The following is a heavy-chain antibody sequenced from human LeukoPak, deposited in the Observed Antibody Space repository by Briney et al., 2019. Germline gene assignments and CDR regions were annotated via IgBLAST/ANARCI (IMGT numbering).Heavy chain of an antibody. CDR2: ISGHSSTT. CDR3: ARDFSDVRGNIFDS. J-gene: IGHJ4*02. D-gene: IGHD3-10*02. V-gene: IGHV3-48*04. Sequence: GGSLRLSCAASGLIFSSYSMNWVRQAPGKGLEWVSYISGHSSTTYYADSVKGRFTISRDNAKNSVYLQMNSLRAEDTAVYYCARDFSDVRGNIFDSWGQGTLVTISS. CDR1: GLIFSSYS.